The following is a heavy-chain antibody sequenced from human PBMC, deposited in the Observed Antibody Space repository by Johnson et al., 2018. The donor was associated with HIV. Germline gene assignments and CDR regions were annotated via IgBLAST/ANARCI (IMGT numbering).Heavy chain of an antibody. Sequence: QVQPVESGGGLVKPGVSLILSSAASGFTFSDYYTSWIRQAPGKGLEWVSYVSESGTTIYYADSVKGRFTISRDNAKNSLYLQMNSLRAEDTAVYFCARVTKYYFDSSVDAFDIWGQGTVVTVSS. J-gene: IGHJ3*02. CDR3: ARVTKYYFDSSVDAFDI. CDR2: VSESGTTI. V-gene: IGHV3-11*04. CDR1: GFTFSDYY. D-gene: IGHD3-22*01.